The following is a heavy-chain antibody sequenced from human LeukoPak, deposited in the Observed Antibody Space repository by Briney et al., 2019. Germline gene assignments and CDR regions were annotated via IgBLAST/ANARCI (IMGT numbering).Heavy chain of an antibody. D-gene: IGHD5-18*01. CDR2: IRYDGSNK. J-gene: IGHJ4*02. Sequence: PGGSLRLSCAASGFTFSSYGMHWVRQAPGKGLEWVAFIRYDGSNKYYADSVKGRFTISRDNSKNTLYLQMNSLRAEDTAVYYCAKPGQLWLQSGYFDYWGRGTLVTVSS. CDR3: AKPGQLWLQSGYFDY. V-gene: IGHV3-30*02. CDR1: GFTFSSYG.